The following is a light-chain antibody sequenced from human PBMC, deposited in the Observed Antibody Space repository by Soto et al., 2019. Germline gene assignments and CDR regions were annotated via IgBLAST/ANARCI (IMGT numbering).Light chain of an antibody. V-gene: IGLV2-8*01. CDR3: CSYAGSNNFVV. CDR2: EVT. CDR1: SSDVGGYNY. Sequence: QSALTQPPSASGSPGQSVTISCTGTSSDVGGYNYVSWYQQHPGKAPKLIIYEVTERPSGVPDRFSGSKSGNTASLTVSGLQAEDEADYHCCSYAGSNNFVVFGGGTKLTV. J-gene: IGLJ2*01.